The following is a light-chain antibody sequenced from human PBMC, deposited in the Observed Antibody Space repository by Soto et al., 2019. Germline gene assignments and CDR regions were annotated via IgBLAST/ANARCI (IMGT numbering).Light chain of an antibody. CDR3: CSYAGSVL. CDR1: SSDVGSYNL. Sequence: QSALTQPASVSGSPGQSITISCTGASSDVGSYNLVSWYQQYPGKAPKLMIYEDNKRPSRVSNRFSGSKSGNTASLTISGLQAEDEADYYCCSYAGSVLFGGGTKLTVL. V-gene: IGLV2-23*01. CDR2: EDN. J-gene: IGLJ2*01.